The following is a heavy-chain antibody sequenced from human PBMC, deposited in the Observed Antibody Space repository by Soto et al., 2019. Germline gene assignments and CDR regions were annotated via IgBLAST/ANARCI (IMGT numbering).Heavy chain of an antibody. Sequence: ASVKVSCKASGYTYTSYAMHWVRQAPGQRLEWMGWINAGNGNTKYSQKFQGRVTITRDTSASTAYMELSSLRSEDTAVYYCGGATCYSGWFDPWGQGTLVTVSS. CDR2: INAGNGNT. CDR1: GYTYTSYA. D-gene: IGHD2-15*01. V-gene: IGHV1-3*01. CDR3: GGATCYSGWFDP. J-gene: IGHJ5*02.